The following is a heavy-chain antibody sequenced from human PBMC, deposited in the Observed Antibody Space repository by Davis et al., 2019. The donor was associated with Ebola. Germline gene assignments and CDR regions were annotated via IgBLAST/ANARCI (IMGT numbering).Heavy chain of an antibody. CDR1: GGSISSGGYY. CDR2: IYYSGST. CDR3: ASRRGAGYQLKYWYFDL. V-gene: IGHV4-31*03. Sequence: LRLSCTVSGGSISSGGYYWSWIRQHPGKGLEWIGYIYYSGSTYYNPSLKSRVTISVDSSKNQFSLKLSSVTAADTAVYYCASRRGAGYQLKYWYFDLWGRGTLVTVSS. D-gene: IGHD2-2*01. J-gene: IGHJ2*01.